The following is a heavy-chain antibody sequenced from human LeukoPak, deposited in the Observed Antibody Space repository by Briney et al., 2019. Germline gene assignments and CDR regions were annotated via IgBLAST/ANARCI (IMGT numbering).Heavy chain of an antibody. CDR2: ISRFGGGT. CDR3: AKDLLGYDY. D-gene: IGHD2-15*01. V-gene: IGHV3-23*01. Sequence: PGGSLRLSCAASGFSFSSYAMIWVRQAPGKGLEWVSGISRFGGGTKYADSVKGRFTMSRDSARNTLSLQMNSLRAEDTAIYYCAKDLLGYDYWGQGTLVTVSS. J-gene: IGHJ4*02. CDR1: GFSFSSYA.